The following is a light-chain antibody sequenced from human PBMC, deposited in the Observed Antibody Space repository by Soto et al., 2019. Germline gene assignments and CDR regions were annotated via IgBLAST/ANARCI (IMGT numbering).Light chain of an antibody. CDR2: DVT. J-gene: IGLJ1*01. CDR3: SSYTSTSIAYV. V-gene: IGLV2-14*01. CDR1: GSDPGGYLY. Sequence: QSALTKPASVSGSPGQSITISCTGAGSDPGGYLYVSWYQLHPGKAPKLIIYDVTNRPSGVSHRFSVSKSGNAASLTISGLQADDEAEYYCSSYTSTSIAYVFGRGTKLTVL.